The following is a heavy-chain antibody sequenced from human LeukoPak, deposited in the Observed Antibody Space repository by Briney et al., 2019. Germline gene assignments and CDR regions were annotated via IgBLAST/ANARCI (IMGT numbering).Heavy chain of an antibody. CDR1: GFIVSSNY. D-gene: IGHD6-19*01. CDR2: IYSGGNT. Sequence: PGGSLRLSCAASGFIVSSNYMNWVRQAPGKELEWVSIIYSGGNTYYADSVKGRFTISRDISKNTVSLQMNSLRAEDTAVYYCTRVRIEVAGWVPFDYWGQGTLVSVSS. J-gene: IGHJ4*02. CDR3: TRVRIEVAGWVPFDY. V-gene: IGHV3-66*01.